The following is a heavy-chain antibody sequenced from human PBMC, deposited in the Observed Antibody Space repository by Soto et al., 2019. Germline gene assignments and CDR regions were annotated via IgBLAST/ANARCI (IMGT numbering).Heavy chain of an antibody. D-gene: IGHD3-16*01. J-gene: IGHJ4*02. CDR2: ISGSGGST. CDR3: ARDLGGPDY. Sequence: GGSLRLSCAASGFTFSSYAMSCVRQAPGKGLEWVSAISGSGGSTYYADSVKGRFFISRDIASNTLFLQMNSLRADDTAVYYCARDLGGPDYWGRGTSVTVSS. V-gene: IGHV3-23*01. CDR1: GFTFSSYA.